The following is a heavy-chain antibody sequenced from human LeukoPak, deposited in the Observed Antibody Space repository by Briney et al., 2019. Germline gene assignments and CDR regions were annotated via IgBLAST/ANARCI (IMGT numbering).Heavy chain of an antibody. CDR2: IYLDDSDT. D-gene: IGHD4-23*01. J-gene: IGHJ4*02. CDR1: GYSFTNYW. CDR3: ARHDTDYGGNLPFDY. Sequence: GESLKISCKGSGYSFTNYWIGWVRQMPGRGLEWMGIIYLDDSDTEYSPSFQGQVSISADKSISTAYLQWSRLRASDTAMYYCARHDTDYGGNLPFDYWGQGTLVTVSS. V-gene: IGHV5-51*01.